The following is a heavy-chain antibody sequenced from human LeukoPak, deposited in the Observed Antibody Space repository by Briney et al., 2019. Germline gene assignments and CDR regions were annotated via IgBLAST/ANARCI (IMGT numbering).Heavy chain of an antibody. CDR3: AKRPFVVPAAMFDY. CDR2: ISGSDGTT. V-gene: IGHV3-23*01. CDR1: GYPFSNFA. Sequence: GGSLRLSCEGSGYPFSNFAMSWIRQGPGKGLEWVADISGSDGTTCYADSVKGRFTISRDNSQNMLYLQMNSLRVEDTAVYYCAKRPFVVPAAMFDYWGQGTLVTVSS. J-gene: IGHJ4*02. D-gene: IGHD2-2*01.